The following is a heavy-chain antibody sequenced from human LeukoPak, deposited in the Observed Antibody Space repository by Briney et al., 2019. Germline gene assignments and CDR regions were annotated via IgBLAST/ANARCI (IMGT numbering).Heavy chain of an antibody. V-gene: IGHV1-2*02. J-gene: IGHJ4*02. CDR3: ASGALGTYYYDSSGYTPFDY. CDR2: INPNSGGT. CDR1: GYTFTGYY. D-gene: IGHD3-22*01. Sequence: ASVKVSCKASGYTFTGYYMHWVRQAPGQGLEWMGWINPNSGGTNYAQKFQGRVTMTRDTSISTAYMELSRLRSDDTAVYYCASGALGTYYYDSSGYTPFDYWGQGTLVTVSS.